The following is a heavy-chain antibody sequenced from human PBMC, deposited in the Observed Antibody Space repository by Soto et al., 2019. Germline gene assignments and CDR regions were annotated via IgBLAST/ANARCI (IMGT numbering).Heavy chain of an antibody. J-gene: IGHJ6*02. CDR2: ISPYNGHT. Sequence: QVQLVQSAGEVKKPGASVKVSCKASGYSFTSYGISWVRRAPGQGLEWMGWISPYNGHTQFAQRFQGRVTMTTDTCTKTAYMELRNLRSDDTAHYYCARDLTIVPATHPRLENYGMDVWGQGTTVIVSS. CDR1: GYSFTSYG. V-gene: IGHV1-18*01. D-gene: IGHD2-2*01. CDR3: ARDLTIVPATHPRLENYGMDV.